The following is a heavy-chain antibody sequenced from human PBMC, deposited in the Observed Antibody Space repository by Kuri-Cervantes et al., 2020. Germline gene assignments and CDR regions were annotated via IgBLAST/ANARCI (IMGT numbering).Heavy chain of an antibody. CDR3: AKGDPYDFPRWGNWFDP. CDR1: GFTFDDYA. CDR2: ISWNSGSI. D-gene: IGHD3-3*01. V-gene: IGHV3-9*01. Sequence: GGSLRLSCAASGFTFDDYAMHWVRQAPGKGLEWVSGISWNSGSIGYADSVKGRFTISRDNAKNSLYLQMNSLRAEDTALYYCAKGDPYDFPRWGNWFDPWGQGTLVTVSS. J-gene: IGHJ5*02.